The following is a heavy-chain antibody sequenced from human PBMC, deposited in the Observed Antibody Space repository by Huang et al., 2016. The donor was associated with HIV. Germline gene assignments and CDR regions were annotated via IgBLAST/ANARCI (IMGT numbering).Heavy chain of an antibody. Sequence: QLVESGGGLIQPGGSLRLSCVGSGSSVSNNYMSWGRQPPGKGVEWVSLIDRGGTTFFADSVKGRFITSRDNSKNTLYLQMNSRRAEDTAVYYCARQIVYDSYGFDSWGQGTLVTVSS. J-gene: IGHJ4*02. V-gene: IGHV3-53*01. CDR2: IDRGGTT. CDR3: ARQIVYDSYGFDS. D-gene: IGHD5-18*01. CDR1: GSSVSNNY.